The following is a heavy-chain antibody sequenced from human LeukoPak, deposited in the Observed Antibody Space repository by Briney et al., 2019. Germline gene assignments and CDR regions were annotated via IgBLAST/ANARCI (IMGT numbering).Heavy chain of an antibody. CDR1: GGTFSNYA. V-gene: IGHV1-69*04. J-gene: IGHJ6*02. CDR2: IIPILGIA. CDR3: ARDQEAVTTDYFYYAMDV. Sequence: ASVKVSCKASGGTFSNYAISWVRQAPGQGLEWMGRIIPILGIANYAQKFQGRVTITADKSTSTAYMELSSLRSEDTAVYYCARDQEAVTTDYFYYAMDVWGQGTTLTVSS. D-gene: IGHD4-11*01.